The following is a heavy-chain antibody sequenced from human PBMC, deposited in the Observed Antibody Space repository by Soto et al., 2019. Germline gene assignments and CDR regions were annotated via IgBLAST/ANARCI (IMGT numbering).Heavy chain of an antibody. CDR1: GFTFSSYG. CDR2: IWYDGSNK. J-gene: IGHJ4*02. V-gene: IGHV3-30*02. Sequence: GGSLRLSCAASGFTFSSYGMHWVRQAPGKGLEWVAVIWYDGSNKYYADSVKGRFTISRDNSKNTLYLQMNSLRADDTAVYFCAKDLWAYCSSSTCYRGFDYWGQGTLVTVSS. D-gene: IGHD2-2*01. CDR3: AKDLWAYCSSSTCYRGFDY.